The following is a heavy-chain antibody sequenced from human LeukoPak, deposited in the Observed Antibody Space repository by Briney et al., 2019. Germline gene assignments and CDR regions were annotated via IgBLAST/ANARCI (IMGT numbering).Heavy chain of an antibody. D-gene: IGHD3-3*01. V-gene: IGHV1-2*02. CDR2: INPNSGGT. CDR3: ARGSTIFGVVINPADY. J-gene: IGHJ4*02. CDR1: GYTFTGYY. Sequence: ASVKVSCKASGYTFTGYYMHWVRQAPGQGLEWMGWINPNSGGTNYAQKFQGRVTMTRDTSISTAYMELNRLRSDDTAVYYCARGSTIFGVVINPADYWGQGTLVTVSS.